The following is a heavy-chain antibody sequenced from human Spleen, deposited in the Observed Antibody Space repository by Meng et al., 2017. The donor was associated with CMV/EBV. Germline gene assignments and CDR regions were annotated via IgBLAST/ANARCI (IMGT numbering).Heavy chain of an antibody. Sequence: SRRLSCAACGLIVSCDYMSWVRQAPGKGLEWVSVINSGGNTYYADSMKGRFTISRDVSKNMLFLQMNSLSVEDTAVYFCASGHFDYWGQGTLVTVSS. CDR2: INSGGNT. V-gene: IGHV3-53*01. CDR3: ASGHFDY. J-gene: IGHJ4*02. CDR1: GLIVSCDY.